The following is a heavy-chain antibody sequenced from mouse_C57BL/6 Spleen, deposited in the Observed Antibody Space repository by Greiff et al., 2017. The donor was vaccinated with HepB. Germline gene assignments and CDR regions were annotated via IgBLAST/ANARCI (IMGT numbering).Heavy chain of an antibody. CDR2: IDPSDSYT. D-gene: IGHD1-1*01. CDR1: GYTFTSYW. V-gene: IGHV1-50*01. Sequence: QVQLQQPGAELVKPGASVKLSCKASGYTFTSYWMQWVKQRPGQGLEWIGEIDPSDSYTNYNQKFKGKATLTVDTSSSTAYMQLSSLTSEDSAVYYGARGTEVEWRFAYWGQGTLVTVSA. CDR3: ARGTEVEWRFAY. J-gene: IGHJ3*01.